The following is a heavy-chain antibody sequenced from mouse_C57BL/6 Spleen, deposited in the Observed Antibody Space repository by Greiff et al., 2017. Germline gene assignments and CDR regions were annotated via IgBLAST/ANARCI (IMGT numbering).Heavy chain of an antibody. CDR1: GYTFTDHT. Sequence: QVKLQQSDAELVKPGASVKISCKVSGYTFTDHTIPWMQQTPEQGLEWIGYIYPRDGSTKDNEKFKGKVTRTADKSSSTAYMQLNSLTAEDSAVYFCAIGDDGNFFDVWGTGTTVTFSA. CDR3: AIGDDGNFFDV. V-gene: IGHV1-78*01. D-gene: IGHD2-3*01. J-gene: IGHJ1*03. CDR2: IYPRDGST.